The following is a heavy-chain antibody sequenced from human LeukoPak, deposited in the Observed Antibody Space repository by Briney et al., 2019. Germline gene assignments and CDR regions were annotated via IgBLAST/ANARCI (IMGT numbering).Heavy chain of an antibody. J-gene: IGHJ3*02. Sequence: ASVKVSCKASGYTFSSYGITWVREAPGQGLEWMGWISVYNGNTNYAQNLQGRVTMTTDTSKSTAYMELRSLRSDDTAVYYCARDRNPWYTSGWFFVHAFDIWGQGTMVTVSS. D-gene: IGHD6-19*01. CDR1: GYTFSSYG. CDR2: ISVYNGNT. CDR3: ARDRNPWYTSGWFFVHAFDI. V-gene: IGHV1-18*01.